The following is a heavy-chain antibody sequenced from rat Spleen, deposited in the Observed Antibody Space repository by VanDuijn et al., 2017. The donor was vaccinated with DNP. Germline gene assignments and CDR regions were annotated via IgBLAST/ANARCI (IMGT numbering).Heavy chain of an antibody. V-gene: IGHV5-20*01. Sequence: EVQLVESGGGLVQPGRSLKLSCAASGFTFSDYYMAWVRQAPTKDLEWVASISYDGGSTYYGASVKGRFTISRDNAKSSLYLQMDSLRSEDSATYYCASWAPIAPISAANYWGQGVMVTVSS. CDR3: ASWAPIAPISAANY. D-gene: IGHD1-2*01. J-gene: IGHJ2*01. CDR1: GFTFSDYY. CDR2: ISYDGGST.